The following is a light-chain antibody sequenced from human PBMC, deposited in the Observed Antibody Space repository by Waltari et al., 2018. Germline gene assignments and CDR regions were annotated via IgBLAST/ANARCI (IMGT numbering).Light chain of an antibody. J-gene: IGKJ3*01. CDR1: QSVSSSY. V-gene: IGKV3-20*01. CDR2: GAS. Sequence: EIVLTQSPGTLSLSPGERATLSGRARQSVSSSYLAWYQQNPGQAPSLLIYGASSRATGIPDRFSGSRSGTDFTLTISSLQAEDVAVYYCQQYYRVPFTFGPGTKVDIK. CDR3: QQYYRVPFT.